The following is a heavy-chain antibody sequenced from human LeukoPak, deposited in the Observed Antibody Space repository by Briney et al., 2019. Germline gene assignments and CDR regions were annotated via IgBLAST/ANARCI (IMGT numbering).Heavy chain of an antibody. J-gene: IGHJ4*02. D-gene: IGHD6-19*01. CDR3: AIGCISGPDY. V-gene: IGHV4-59*01. CDR2: IYYSGTT. Sequence: SETLSLTCTVSGGSISSYYWSWIRQPPGKGLEWIGYIYYSGTTNYNPSLKSRVTISVDTSKNQLSLKLSFVTAADTAVYYCAIGCISGPDYWGQGTLVTVSS. CDR1: GGSISSYY.